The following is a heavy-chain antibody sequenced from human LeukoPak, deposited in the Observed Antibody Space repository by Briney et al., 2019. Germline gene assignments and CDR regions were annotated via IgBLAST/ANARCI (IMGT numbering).Heavy chain of an antibody. V-gene: IGHV3-74*01. CDR2: ITPDGSST. CDR3: ARTIVVVPAAKILGY. Sequence: GGSLRLSCAASGLTFSNYWMHWVRQAPGKGLVWVSRITPDGSSTNYADSVKGRFTISRDNAKNTLYLHMNSLRAEDTAVYYCARTIVVVPAAKILGYWGQGTLVTVSS. J-gene: IGHJ4*02. D-gene: IGHD2-2*01. CDR1: GLTFSNYW.